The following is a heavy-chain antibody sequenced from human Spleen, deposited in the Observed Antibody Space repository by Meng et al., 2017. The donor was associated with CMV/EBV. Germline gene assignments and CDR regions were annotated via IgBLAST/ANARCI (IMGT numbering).Heavy chain of an antibody. D-gene: IGHD6-13*01. J-gene: IGHJ3*02. CDR2: ISAYNGNT. Sequence: SGYTFTSYGISWVRQAPGQGLEWMGWISAYNGNTNYAQKLHARVTMTTDTSTSTAYMELRTLRSDDTAVYYCARRPGQQLVHDAFDIWGQGTMVTVSS. CDR1: GYTFTSYG. CDR3: ARRPGQQLVHDAFDI. V-gene: IGHV1-18*01.